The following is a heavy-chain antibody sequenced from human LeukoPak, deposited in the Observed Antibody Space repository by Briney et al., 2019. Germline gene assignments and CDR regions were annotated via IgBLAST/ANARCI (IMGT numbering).Heavy chain of an antibody. D-gene: IGHD2-21*02. Sequence: PGGSLRLSCAASGFTFSSYAMSWVRQAPGKGLEWVAFIRYDGSNKYYADSVKGRFTISRDNSKNTLYLQLNSLRAEDTAVYYCAKAGDPYYYYYMDVWGKGTTVTISS. CDR3: AKAGDPYYYYYMDV. CDR1: GFTFSSYA. V-gene: IGHV3-30*02. CDR2: IRYDGSNK. J-gene: IGHJ6*03.